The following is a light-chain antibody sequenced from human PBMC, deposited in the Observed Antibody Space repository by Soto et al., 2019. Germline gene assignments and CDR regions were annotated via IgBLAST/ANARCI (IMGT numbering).Light chain of an antibody. J-gene: IGLJ1*01. CDR3: SSYAGNLYV. V-gene: IGLV2-14*03. CDR1: SSDVGDYNY. CDR2: DVS. Sequence: QSALTQPASVSGSPGQSITISCTGTSSDVGDYNYVSWYQQHPGKAPKLMIYDVSRRPSGVSHRFSGSKSGNTASLTISGLQAEDEADYYCSSYAGNLYVFGTGTKLTVL.